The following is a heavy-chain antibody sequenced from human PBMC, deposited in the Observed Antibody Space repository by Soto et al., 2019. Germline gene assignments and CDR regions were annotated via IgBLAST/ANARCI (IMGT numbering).Heavy chain of an antibody. V-gene: IGHV3-23*01. CDR2: VSANGQGI. Sequence: GGSLELSCAASGFTFSSSAISWVRQAPGKGLEWVSAVSANGQGIYYADSVRGRFTISRDNSKNTVFLHMDSLSAEDTAVYYCAKDRHYPRDYFHYWGQGTLVTVSS. CDR3: AKDRHYPRDYFHY. J-gene: IGHJ4*02. D-gene: IGHD3-10*01. CDR1: GFTFSSSA.